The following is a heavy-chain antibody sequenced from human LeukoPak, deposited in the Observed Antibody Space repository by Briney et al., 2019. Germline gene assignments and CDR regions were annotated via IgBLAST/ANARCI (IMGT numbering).Heavy chain of an antibody. V-gene: IGHV3-11*04. Sequence: GGSLRLSCAASGFTFSDYYMSWIRQAPGKGLEWVSYISSSGSTIYYADSVKGRFTISRDNAENSLYLQMNSLRAEDTAVYYCAREAQIITMVRGYFDYWGQGTLVTVSS. D-gene: IGHD3-10*01. CDR3: AREAQIITMVRGYFDY. J-gene: IGHJ4*02. CDR1: GFTFSDYY. CDR2: ISSSGSTI.